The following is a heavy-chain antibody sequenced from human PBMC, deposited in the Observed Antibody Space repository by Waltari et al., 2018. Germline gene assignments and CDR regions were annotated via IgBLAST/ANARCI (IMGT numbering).Heavy chain of an antibody. CDR1: GWSSSGYY. Sequence: QVQLQLRGAGRLKSSVTLSLPCAVSGWSSSGYYWSWIRQTPGKGLGWIGEINHSGSTNYNPSLKSRVTISVDTSKNQFSLKLSSVTAADTAVYYCARFNSSQFPLFDPWGQGTLVTVSS. D-gene: IGHD6-13*01. J-gene: IGHJ5*02. CDR2: INHSGST. V-gene: IGHV4-34*01. CDR3: ARFNSSQFPLFDP.